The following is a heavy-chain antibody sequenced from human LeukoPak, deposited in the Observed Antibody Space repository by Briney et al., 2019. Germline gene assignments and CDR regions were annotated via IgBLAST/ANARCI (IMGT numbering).Heavy chain of an antibody. CDR1: GFTFSSYS. Sequence: PGGSLRLSCAASGFTFSSYSMNWVRQPPGKGLEWIGYIYYSGSTNYNPSLKSRVTISVDTSKNQFSLKLSSVTAADTAVYYCARRPIYYDILTGYYNSGGFDLWGRGTLVTVSS. CDR3: ARRPIYYDILTGYYNSGGFDL. CDR2: IYYSGST. D-gene: IGHD3-9*01. J-gene: IGHJ2*01. V-gene: IGHV4-59*08.